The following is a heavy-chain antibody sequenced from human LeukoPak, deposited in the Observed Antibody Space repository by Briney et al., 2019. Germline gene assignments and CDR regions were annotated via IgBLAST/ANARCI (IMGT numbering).Heavy chain of an antibody. CDR3: AKTSPPHYYDSSGSLAFDI. Sequence: GGSLRLSCAASGFTFDDYAMHWVRQAPGKGLEWVSGISWNSGSIGYADSVKGRFTISRDNAKNSLYLQMNSLRAEDTALYYCAKTSPPHYYDSSGSLAFDIWGQGTMVTVSS. CDR1: GFTFDDYA. CDR2: ISWNSGSI. D-gene: IGHD3-22*01. J-gene: IGHJ3*02. V-gene: IGHV3-9*01.